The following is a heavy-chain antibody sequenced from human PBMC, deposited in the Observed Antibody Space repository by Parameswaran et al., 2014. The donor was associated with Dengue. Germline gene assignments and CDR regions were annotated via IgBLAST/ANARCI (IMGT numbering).Heavy chain of an antibody. J-gene: IGHJ4*02. V-gene: IGHV3-23*01. Sequence: RWIRRAPRGRGLEWVSSISGSRSSTYYADFVKGRFTISRDNSKNMLYLQMNSLKAEDTAVYYCAKDPYPYWGQGTLVTVSS. CDR2: ISGSRSST. CDR3: AKDPYPY.